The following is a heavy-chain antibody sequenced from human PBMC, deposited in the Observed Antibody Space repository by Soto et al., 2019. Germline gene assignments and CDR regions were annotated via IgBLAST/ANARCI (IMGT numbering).Heavy chain of an antibody. CDR3: ASRDPGTSVDY. J-gene: IGHJ4*02. D-gene: IGHD1-7*01. V-gene: IGHV4-4*02. CDR2: IYRTGST. Sequence: SETLSLTCAVSGGSFTSNNWWTWVRQPPGQGLEWIGEIYRTGSTNYNPSLKSRVTISLDKSENRFSLKVTSLTAADTAVYYCASRDPGTSVDYWGQGTLVTVSS. CDR1: GGSFTSNNW.